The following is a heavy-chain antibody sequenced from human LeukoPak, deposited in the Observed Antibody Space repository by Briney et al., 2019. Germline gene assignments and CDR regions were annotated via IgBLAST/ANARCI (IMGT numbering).Heavy chain of an antibody. CDR2: INNDGSRT. CDR1: GFTFSSYW. D-gene: IGHD3-16*01. CDR3: ARDLAGAAGY. J-gene: IGHJ4*02. Sequence: GGSQRLSCAASGFTFSSYWMYWVRHAPGKGLVWVSRINNDGSRTTYADSVKGRFTISRDNAKNTLYLQMNSLRAEDTAVYYCARDLAGAAGYWGQGTLVTVSS. V-gene: IGHV3-74*01.